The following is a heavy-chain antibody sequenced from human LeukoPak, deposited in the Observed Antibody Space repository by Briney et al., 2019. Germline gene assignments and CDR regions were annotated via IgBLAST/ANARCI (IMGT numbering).Heavy chain of an antibody. J-gene: IGHJ5*02. Sequence: SETLSLTCTVSGGSISSYYWSWIRQPAGKGLEWIGRIYTSGSTNYNPSLKSRVTMSVDTSKNQFSLKLSSVTAADTAVYYCARVGDMYSSGWSYNWFDPWGQGTLVTVSS. V-gene: IGHV4-4*07. D-gene: IGHD6-19*01. CDR1: GGSISSYY. CDR2: IYTSGST. CDR3: ARVGDMYSSGWSYNWFDP.